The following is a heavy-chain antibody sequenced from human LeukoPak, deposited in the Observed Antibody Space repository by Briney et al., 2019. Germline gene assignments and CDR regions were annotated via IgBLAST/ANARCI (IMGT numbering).Heavy chain of an antibody. V-gene: IGHV1-69*13. J-gene: IGHJ6*03. CDR2: IIPIFGTA. CDR3: ARDLEGYGSGSYLSMDV. D-gene: IGHD3-10*01. Sequence: GASVKVSCKASGGTFSSYAISWVRQAPGRGLEWMGGIIPIFGTANYAQKFQGRVTITADESTSTAYMELSSLRSEDTAVYYCARDLEGYGSGSYLSMDVWGKGTTVTVSS. CDR1: GGTFSSYA.